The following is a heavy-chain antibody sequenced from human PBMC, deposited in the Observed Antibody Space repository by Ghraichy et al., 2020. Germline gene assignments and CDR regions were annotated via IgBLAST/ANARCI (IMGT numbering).Heavy chain of an antibody. CDR1: GASVSSTYYY. D-gene: IGHD6-19*01. CDR3: ASNTGWDVQN. J-gene: IGHJ4*02. Sequence: SETLSLTCPVSGASVSSTYYYWSWIRQPPGKGLEWIGYIYYSGTNYNPSLKSRVTISVDTSKNQFSLKLTSVTAADTAVCYCASNTGWDVQNWGQGTLVTVSS. V-gene: IGHV4-61*01. CDR2: IYYSGT.